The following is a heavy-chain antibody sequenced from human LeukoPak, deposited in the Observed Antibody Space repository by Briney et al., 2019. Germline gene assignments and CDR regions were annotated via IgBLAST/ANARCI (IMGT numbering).Heavy chain of an antibody. CDR1: GDSLRKSTFY. CDR2: IYHSGST. Sequence: PSETLSLTCTVSGDSLRKSTFYWVWIRQPPGKGLEWIGEIYHSGSTNYNPSLKSRVTISVDKSKNQFSLKLSSVTAADTAVYYCARGYHGNSGSWDYWGQGTLVTVSS. CDR3: ARGYHGNSGSWDY. V-gene: IGHV4-39*07. D-gene: IGHD4-23*01. J-gene: IGHJ4*02.